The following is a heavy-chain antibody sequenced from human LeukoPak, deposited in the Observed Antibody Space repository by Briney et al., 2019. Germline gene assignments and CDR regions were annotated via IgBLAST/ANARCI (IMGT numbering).Heavy chain of an antibody. CDR1: GGSISSYY. D-gene: IGHD5-24*01. CDR2: IYYSGST. V-gene: IGHV4-59*08. CDR3: ARHKAASRDGYNSAPFDY. Sequence: SETLSLTCTVSGGSISSYYWSWIRQPPGKGLEWIGYIYYSGSTNYNPSLKSRVTISVDTSKNQFSLKLSSVTAADTAVYYCARHKAASRDGYNSAPFDYWGQGTLVTVSS. J-gene: IGHJ4*02.